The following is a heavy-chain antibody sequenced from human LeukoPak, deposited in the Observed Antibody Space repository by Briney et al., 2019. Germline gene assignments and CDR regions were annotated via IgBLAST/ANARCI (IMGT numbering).Heavy chain of an antibody. V-gene: IGHV4-59*08. CDR3: ARAVGATSHFDY. CDR2: IHYSGNT. J-gene: IGHJ4*02. D-gene: IGHD1-26*01. Sequence: PSETLSLTCTVSGGSISNDYWSWIRQPPGKGLEWIGFIHYSGNTNYNPSLESRLTISVDTSKNQFSLRLTSVTAADTAVYYCARAVGATSHFDYWGQGTLVTVSS. CDR1: GGSISNDY.